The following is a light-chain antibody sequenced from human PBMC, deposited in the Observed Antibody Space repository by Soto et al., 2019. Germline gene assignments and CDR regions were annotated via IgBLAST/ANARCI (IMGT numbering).Light chain of an antibody. CDR2: GNS. CDR3: QSYDSSLSAHYV. J-gene: IGLJ1*01. V-gene: IGLV1-40*01. CDR1: SSNIGAGYD. Sequence: QSVLTQPPSGYGAPGQRVTISCTGSSSNIGAGYDVHWYQQLPGTAPKLLIYGNSNRPSGVPDRFSGSKSGTSASLAITGLQAEDEADYYCQSYDSSLSAHYVFGTGTKVTDL.